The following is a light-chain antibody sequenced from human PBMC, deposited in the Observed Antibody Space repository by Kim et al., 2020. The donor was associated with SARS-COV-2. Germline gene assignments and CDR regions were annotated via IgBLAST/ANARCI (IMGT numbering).Light chain of an antibody. CDR1: QSISSY. V-gene: IGKV1-39*01. Sequence: ASVGERVTITCRASQSISSYLNWYQQKPGKAPKLLIYAASSLQSGVPSRFSGSGSGTDFTLTISSLQPEDFATYYCQQCYSTPYTFGGGTKVDIK. CDR3: QQCYSTPYT. CDR2: AAS. J-gene: IGKJ4*01.